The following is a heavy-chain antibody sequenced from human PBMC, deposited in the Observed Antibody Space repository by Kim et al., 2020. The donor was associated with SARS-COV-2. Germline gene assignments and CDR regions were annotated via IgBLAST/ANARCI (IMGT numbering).Heavy chain of an antibody. CDR2: IWYGGSNK. Sequence: GGSLRLSCAASGFIFSNYAMHWVRQAPGKGLEWVAVIWYGGSNKYLADSVKGRFTISRDNSKNTLYLQMNSLRAEDTAVYYCAKVRYESNYYGMDVWGQGTTVTVSS. D-gene: IGHD1-1*01. CDR1: GFIFSNYA. CDR3: AKVRYESNYYGMDV. J-gene: IGHJ6*02. V-gene: IGHV3-33*06.